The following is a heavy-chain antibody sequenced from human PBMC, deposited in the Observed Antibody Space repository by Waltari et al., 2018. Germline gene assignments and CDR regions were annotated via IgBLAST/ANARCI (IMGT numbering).Heavy chain of an antibody. CDR3: ASIAARLGCDY. CDR1: GYTFTGYY. CDR2: INPSSGGT. J-gene: IGHJ4*02. D-gene: IGHD6-6*01. Sequence: QVQLVQSGAEVKKPGASVKVSCKASGYTFTGYYMHWVRQAPGQGLEWMGRINPSSGGTNDAQKVQGRGTMTSDRASSTAYMELRRGRSDDTAVDYCASIAARLGCDYWGQGTLGSVAS. V-gene: IGHV1-2*02.